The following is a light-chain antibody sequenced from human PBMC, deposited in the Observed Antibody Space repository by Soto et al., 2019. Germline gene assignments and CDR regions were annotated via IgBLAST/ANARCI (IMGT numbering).Light chain of an antibody. CDR2: LNSDGSH. CDR1: SGHSNYV. Sequence: QPVLTQSPSASASLGTSVKLTCTLSSGHSNYVIAWHQQRPEKGPRYLMKLNSDGSHTKGDGIPDRFSGSSSGAERYLTISSLQSEDEADYHCQTWGTGIVVFGGGTQLTVL. J-gene: IGLJ2*01. V-gene: IGLV4-69*01. CDR3: QTWGTGIVV.